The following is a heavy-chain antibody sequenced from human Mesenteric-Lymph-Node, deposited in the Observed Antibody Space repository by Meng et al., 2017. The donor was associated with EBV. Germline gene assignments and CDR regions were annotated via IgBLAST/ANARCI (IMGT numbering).Heavy chain of an antibody. CDR2: IYYSGST. D-gene: IGHD4-17*01. Sequence: GPGLLCAPGTSSITCVVSGCSGSSGNELWCWVRQPPGKGLEWIGYIYYSGSTNYNPSLKSRVTISVDTSKNQFSLKLSSVTAADTAVYYCARATVKNWFDPWGQGTLVTVSS. CDR1: GCSGSSGNEL. CDR3: ARATVKNWFDP. V-gene: IGHV4-61*01. J-gene: IGHJ5*02.